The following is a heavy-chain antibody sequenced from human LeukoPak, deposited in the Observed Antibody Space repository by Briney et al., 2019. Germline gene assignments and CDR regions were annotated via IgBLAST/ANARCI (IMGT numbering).Heavy chain of an antibody. V-gene: IGHV3-48*04. J-gene: IGHJ4*02. D-gene: IGHD2-2*01. CDR1: GFTFSSYS. Sequence: GGSLRLSCAASGFTFSSYSMNWVRQAPGKGPECVSYITTGSSTIYYADSVKGRFTISRDNAKNMLYLEMNSLRVEDTAIYYCAKDRSSSTSCSNYWGRGTLVTVSS. CDR3: AKDRSSSTSCSNY. CDR2: ITTGSSTI.